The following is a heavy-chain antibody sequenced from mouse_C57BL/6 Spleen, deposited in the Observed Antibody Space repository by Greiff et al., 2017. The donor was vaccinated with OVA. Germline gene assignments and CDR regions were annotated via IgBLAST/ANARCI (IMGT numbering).Heavy chain of an antibody. D-gene: IGHD1-1*01. V-gene: IGHV1-59*01. CDR2: IDPSDSYT. CDR3: ARSRGYYYAQEGYVDV. J-gene: IGHJ1*03. CDR1: GYTFTSYW. Sequence: QVQLQQPGAELVRPGTSVKLSCTASGYTFTSYWMHWVKQRPGQGLEWIGVIDPSDSYTNYNQTFKGKATLTVDTSSSTAYMQLSSLTSEDSAVYYCARSRGYYYAQEGYVDVWGTGTTVTVSS.